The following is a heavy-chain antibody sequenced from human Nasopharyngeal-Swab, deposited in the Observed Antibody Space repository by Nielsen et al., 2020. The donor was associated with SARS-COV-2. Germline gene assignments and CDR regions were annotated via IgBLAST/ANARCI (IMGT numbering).Heavy chain of an antibody. J-gene: IGHJ6*03. V-gene: IGHV4-34*01. CDR3: ARGGAGVVPSPVLGLGPYYSYYYMDV. D-gene: IGHD2-2*01. CDR2: VSQGGGT. Sequence: WIRQPPGKGLEWIGEVSQGGGTNYNPSLKNRVTISVATSKNQFSLKLSSVTAAETAVYYCARGGAGVVPSPVLGLGPYYSYYYMDVWGKGTTGTVSS.